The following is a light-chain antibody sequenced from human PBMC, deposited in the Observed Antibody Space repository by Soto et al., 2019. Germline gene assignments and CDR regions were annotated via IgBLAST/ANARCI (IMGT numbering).Light chain of an antibody. CDR2: AAS. CDR3: QQSYSTTWT. V-gene: IGKV1-39*01. CDR1: QSISSY. Sequence: DIRMTQSPSSLSSSLGDRVTITFLASQSISSYLNLYQQKPGKAPKLLIYAASSLQSGVPSRFSGSGSGTDFTLTISSLQPEDFATYYCQQSYSTTWTFGQGTKVDIK. J-gene: IGKJ1*01.